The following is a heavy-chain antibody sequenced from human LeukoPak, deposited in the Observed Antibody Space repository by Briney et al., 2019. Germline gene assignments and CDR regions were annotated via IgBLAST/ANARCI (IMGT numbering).Heavy chain of an antibody. J-gene: IGHJ4*02. CDR1: GFTFSSYG. V-gene: IGHV3-30*02. CDR2: IRYDGSNK. CDR3: ANLDYYDSSGYRYYFDY. D-gene: IGHD3-22*01. Sequence: GGSLRLSCAASGFTFSSYGMHWVRQAPGKGLEWVAFIRYDGSNKYYADSVKGRFTISRDNFKNTLYLQMNSLRAEDTAVYYCANLDYYDSSGYRYYFDYWGQGTLVTVSS.